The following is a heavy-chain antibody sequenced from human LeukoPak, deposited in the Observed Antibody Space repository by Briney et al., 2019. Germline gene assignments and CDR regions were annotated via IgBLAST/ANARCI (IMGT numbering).Heavy chain of an antibody. CDR3: VRIIYFDY. D-gene: IGHD1-14*01. V-gene: IGHV3-23*01. Sequence: GGSLRLSCAASGFTFSSYEINWVRQAPGKGLEWVSSISGSGGSTYYADSVKGRFTISRDNSKNTLHLQMNSLRAEDTAVYYCVRIIYFDYWGQGTLVTVSS. CDR2: ISGSGGST. CDR1: GFTFSSYE. J-gene: IGHJ4*02.